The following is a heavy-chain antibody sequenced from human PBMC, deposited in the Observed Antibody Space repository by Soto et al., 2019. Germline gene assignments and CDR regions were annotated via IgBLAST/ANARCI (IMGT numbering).Heavy chain of an antibody. CDR1: GFTFSSYW. CDR3: ARDLRFGTSCPGDYYYYGMDV. CDR2: INSDGSST. J-gene: IGHJ6*02. D-gene: IGHD2-2*01. Sequence: GGSLRLSCAASGFTFSSYWMHWVRQAPGKGLVWVSRINSDGSSTSYADSVKGRFTISRDNAKNTLYLQMNSLRAEDTAVYYCARDLRFGTSCPGDYYYYGMDVWGQGTTVTVSS. V-gene: IGHV3-74*01.